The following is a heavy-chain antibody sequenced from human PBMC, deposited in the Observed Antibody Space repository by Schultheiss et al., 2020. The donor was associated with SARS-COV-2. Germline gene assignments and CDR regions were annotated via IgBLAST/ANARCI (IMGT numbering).Heavy chain of an antibody. V-gene: IGHV4-59*01. D-gene: IGHD4-11*01. J-gene: IGHJ4*02. CDR1: GGSISSYY. Sequence: SETLSLTCTVSGGSISSYYWSWIRQPPGKGLEWIGYIYYSGSTNYNPSLKSRVTMSVDTSTKEFSLNLNSVTAADTAVYYCARYSNYVGGLDYWGQGTLVTVAS. CDR2: IYYSGST. CDR3: ARYSNYVGGLDY.